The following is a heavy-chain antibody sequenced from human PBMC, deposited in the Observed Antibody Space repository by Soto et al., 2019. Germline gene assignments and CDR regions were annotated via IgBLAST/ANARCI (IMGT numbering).Heavy chain of an antibody. Sequence: VKVSCKASGYTFTSYAMHWVRQAPGQRLEWMGWINAGNGNTKYSQKFQGRVTITRDTSASTAYMELSSLRSEDTAVYYCARDAEDDFWSGYWFDPWGQGTLVTASS. J-gene: IGHJ5*02. CDR2: INAGNGNT. CDR1: GYTFTSYA. D-gene: IGHD3-3*01. CDR3: ARDAEDDFWSGYWFDP. V-gene: IGHV1-3*01.